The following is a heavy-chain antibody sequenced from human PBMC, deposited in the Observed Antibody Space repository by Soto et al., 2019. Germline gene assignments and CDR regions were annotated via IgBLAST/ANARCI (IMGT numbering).Heavy chain of an antibody. Sequence: SETLSLTCTVSGGSISSSSYYWGWIRQPPGKGLEWIGSIYYSGSTYYNPSLKSRVTISVDTSKNQFSLKLSSVTAADTAVYYCASPQYYYGSGRVDVWGQGTKVTVSS. D-gene: IGHD3-10*01. V-gene: IGHV4-39*01. J-gene: IGHJ6*02. CDR1: GGSISSSSYY. CDR2: IYYSGST. CDR3: ASPQYYYGSGRVDV.